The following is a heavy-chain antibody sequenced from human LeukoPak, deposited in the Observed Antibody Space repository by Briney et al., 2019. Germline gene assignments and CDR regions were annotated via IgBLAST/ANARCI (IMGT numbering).Heavy chain of an antibody. V-gene: IGHV3-23*01. D-gene: IGHD3-10*01. CDR3: AATRVCGGVLLRPNCLYFED. Sequence: PGGSLRLSCAASGFTFNNYVMSWVRQAPGRGLEWVSGIDYAGGSTNYADSVQGRFTVSRGNSKNALYLQMNSLRAEDTAIYYCAATRVCGGVLLRPNCLYFEDWGQGTLVTVSS. CDR1: GFTFNNYV. J-gene: IGHJ4*02. CDR2: IDYAGGST.